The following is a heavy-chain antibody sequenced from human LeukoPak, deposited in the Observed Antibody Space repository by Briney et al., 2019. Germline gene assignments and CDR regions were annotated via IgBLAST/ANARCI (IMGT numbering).Heavy chain of an antibody. V-gene: IGHV4-30-2*01. Sequence: SETLSLTCAVSGGSISSGGYSWSWIRQPPGKGLEWIGYIYHSGSTYYNPSLKSRVTISVDRSKNQFSLKLSSVTAADTAVYYCARATYYYDSSGYRGRYFDYWGQGTLVTVSS. J-gene: IGHJ4*02. D-gene: IGHD3-22*01. CDR3: ARATYYYDSSGYRGRYFDY. CDR1: GGSISSGGYS. CDR2: IYHSGST.